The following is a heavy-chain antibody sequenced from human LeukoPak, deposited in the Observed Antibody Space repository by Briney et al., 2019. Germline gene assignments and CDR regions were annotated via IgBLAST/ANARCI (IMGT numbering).Heavy chain of an antibody. J-gene: IGHJ4*02. CDR3: AREAPTTYFDILTGYYGGAGY. CDR1: GYIFSTYG. V-gene: IGHV1-18*01. CDR2: ISAYTGNT. Sequence: ASVKVSCKASGYIFSTYGITWVRQAPGQGLEWMGWISAYTGNTNYAQKFQGRVTMTTDTSTSTAYMELRSLRSDDTAVCYCAREAPTTYFDILTGYYGGAGYGGQGTLVTVSS. D-gene: IGHD3-9*01.